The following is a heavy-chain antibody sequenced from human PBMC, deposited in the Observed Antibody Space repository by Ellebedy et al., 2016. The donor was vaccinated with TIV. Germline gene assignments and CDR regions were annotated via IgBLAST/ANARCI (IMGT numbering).Heavy chain of an antibody. CDR2: ISSSSSYI. CDR1: GFTFSSYS. Sequence: GESLKISXAASGFTFSSYSMNWVRQAPGKGLEWVSSISSSSSYIYYADSVKGRFTISRDNAKNSLYLQMNSLRAEDTALYYCAKGRQLWLEDAFDIWGQGTMVTVSS. CDR3: AKGRQLWLEDAFDI. D-gene: IGHD5-18*01. V-gene: IGHV3-21*04. J-gene: IGHJ3*02.